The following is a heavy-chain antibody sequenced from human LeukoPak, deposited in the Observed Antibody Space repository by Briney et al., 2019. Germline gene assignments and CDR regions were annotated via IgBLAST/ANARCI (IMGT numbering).Heavy chain of an antibody. CDR2: ISYDGSNK. V-gene: IGHV3-30*03. J-gene: IGHJ6*02. CDR1: GFTFSSYG. Sequence: GGSLRLSCAASGFTFSSYGMHWVRQAPGKGLEWVAVISYDGSNKYYADSVKGRFTISRDNSKNTLYLQMNSLRAEDTAVYYCAREFSGMDVWGQGTTVTVSS. CDR3: AREFSGMDV.